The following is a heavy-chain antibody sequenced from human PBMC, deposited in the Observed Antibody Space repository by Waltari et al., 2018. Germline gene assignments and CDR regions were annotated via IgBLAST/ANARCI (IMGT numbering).Heavy chain of an antibody. D-gene: IGHD6-13*01. CDR3: VTEKTASGTGWFDP. Sequence: EAPLVESGGGLVMPGGSLRLHWVASVFTFSTYGMNWVRQAPGKGLEWVAYMSGSTTFVYYADSVKGRFTISRDNAKSSLFLQMNSLRAEDTAVYYCVTEKTASGTGWFDPWGQGTLVTVSS. J-gene: IGHJ5*02. V-gene: IGHV3-21*01. CDR2: MSGSTTFV. CDR1: VFTFSTYG.